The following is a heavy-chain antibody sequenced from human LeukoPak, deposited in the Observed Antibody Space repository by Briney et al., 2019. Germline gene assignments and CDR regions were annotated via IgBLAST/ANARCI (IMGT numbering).Heavy chain of an antibody. V-gene: IGHV3-53*01. Sequence: GGSLRLSCTASGITVSSNDMCWVRQAPGKGLEWISLIYSGGRTDYADSVKGRFTISRDNSKNMVYLQMNSLRGDDTAVYYCAGGLRGAFDIWGQGKMVAVSS. CDR3: AGGLRGAFDI. CDR1: GITVSSND. CDR2: IYSGGRT. J-gene: IGHJ3*02.